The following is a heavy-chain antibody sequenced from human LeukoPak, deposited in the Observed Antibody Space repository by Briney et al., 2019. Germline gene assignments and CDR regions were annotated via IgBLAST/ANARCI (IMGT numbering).Heavy chain of an antibody. CDR2: ISGSGGST. Sequence: GGSLRLSCAASGFTFSSYAMSWVRQAPGKGLEWVSAISGSGGSTYYADSVKGRFTISRDNAKNSLYLQMNSLRAEDSAVYYCARDKIVGATTFDYWGQGTLVTVSS. CDR1: GFTFSSYA. J-gene: IGHJ4*02. CDR3: ARDKIVGATTFDY. V-gene: IGHV3-23*01. D-gene: IGHD1-26*01.